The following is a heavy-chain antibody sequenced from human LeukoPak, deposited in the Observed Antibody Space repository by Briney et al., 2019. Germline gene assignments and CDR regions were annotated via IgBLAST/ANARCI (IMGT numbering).Heavy chain of an antibody. J-gene: IGHJ3*02. V-gene: IGHV1-2*02. D-gene: IGHD3-22*01. CDR2: IDPDSGGT. CDR3: AREYYDSSGIKYAFDI. Sequence: ASVKVSCKASGYTFTDYYIHWVRQAPGQGLEWMGCIDPDSGGTKNEQKFQGRVTMTRDTSISTAYMELSRPKSDDTAIYYCAREYYDSSGIKYAFDIWGQGTMVTVSS. CDR1: GYTFTDYY.